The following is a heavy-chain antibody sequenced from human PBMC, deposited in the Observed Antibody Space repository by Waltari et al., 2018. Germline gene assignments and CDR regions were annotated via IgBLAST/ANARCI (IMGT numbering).Heavy chain of an antibody. D-gene: IGHD2-15*01. CDR2: IHHSGST. CDR1: GGSFSGYY. J-gene: IGHJ4*02. V-gene: IGHV4-34*01. CDR3: ARAPGWTILARPFDH. Sequence: QVQLQQWGAGLLKPSETLSLTCGVYGGSFSGYYWNWIRQPPGKGLEWIGEIHHSGSTNYNPSLKSRVTISVDTSKNQFSLKLSSVTAADTAVYYCARAPGWTILARPFDHWGQGALVTVSS.